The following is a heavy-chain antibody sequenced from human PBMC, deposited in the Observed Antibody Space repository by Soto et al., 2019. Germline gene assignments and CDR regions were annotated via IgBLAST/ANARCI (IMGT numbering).Heavy chain of an antibody. CDR2: IYYSGST. Sequence: PPQLHSHTNSLSEGTISNRGNYWSRIHQPTGKGLEWIGYIYYSGSTYYNPSLKSRVTISVDTSKNQFSLKLSSVTAADTAVYYCARDPLGGYYYYGMDVWGQGSTVTVSS. V-gene: IGHV4-30-4*08. CDR1: EGTISNRGNY. D-gene: IGHD3-3*01. J-gene: IGHJ6*02. CDR3: ARDPLGGYYYYGMDV.